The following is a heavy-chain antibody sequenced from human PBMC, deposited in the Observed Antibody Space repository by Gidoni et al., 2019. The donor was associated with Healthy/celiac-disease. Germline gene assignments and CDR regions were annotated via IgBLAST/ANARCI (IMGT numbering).Heavy chain of an antibody. CDR2: ISGRGGST. CDR1: GFTFSSYA. Sequence: EVQLLESGGGLVQPGGSLRLSCAASGFTFSSYAMSWVRQPPGKGLEWVSAISGRGGSTYYADSVKGRFTISRDNSKNTLYLQMNSLRAEDTAVYYCAKATGYSSGWYSGRDAFDIWGQGTMVTVSS. D-gene: IGHD6-19*01. CDR3: AKATGYSSGWYSGRDAFDI. V-gene: IGHV3-23*01. J-gene: IGHJ3*02.